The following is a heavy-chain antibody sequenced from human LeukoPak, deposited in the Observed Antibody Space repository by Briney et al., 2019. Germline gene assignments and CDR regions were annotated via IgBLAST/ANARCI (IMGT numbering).Heavy chain of an antibody. D-gene: IGHD2-21*02. J-gene: IGHJ4*02. CDR1: GFTFSSYA. Sequence: PGRSLRLSCAASGFTFSSYAMHWVRQAPGKGLEWVAIISYGGSNKFYADSVKGRFTISRDNSKNTLYLQMNSLRAEDTAVYYCAKVAKGNIVVVTALDYWGQGTLVTVSS. V-gene: IGHV3-30*18. CDR3: AKVAKGNIVVVTALDY. CDR2: ISYGGSNK.